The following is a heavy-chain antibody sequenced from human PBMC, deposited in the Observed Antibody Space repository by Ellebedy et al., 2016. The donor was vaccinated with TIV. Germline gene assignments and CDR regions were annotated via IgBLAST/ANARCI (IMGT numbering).Heavy chain of an antibody. V-gene: IGHV4-34*01. CDR2: INHSGST. J-gene: IGHJ5*02. CDR3: ASLILLSFP. D-gene: IGHD3/OR15-3a*01. Sequence: MPSETLSLTCAVYGGSFRGYYWSWIRQPPGKGLEWIGEINHSGSTNYNPSLKSRVTISVDTSKNQFSLKLSSVTAADTAVYYCASLILLSFPWGQGTLVTVSS. CDR1: GGSFRGYY.